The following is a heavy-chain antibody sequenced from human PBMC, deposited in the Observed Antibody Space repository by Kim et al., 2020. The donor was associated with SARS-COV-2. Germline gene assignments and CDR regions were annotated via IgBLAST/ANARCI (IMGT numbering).Heavy chain of an antibody. CDR2: ISSRSGYI. D-gene: IGHD1-20*01. CDR3: ARGYKSTLGY. J-gene: IGHJ4*02. V-gene: IGHV3-21*01. CDR1: GFTFSSYT. Sequence: GGSLRLSCAASGFTFSSYTMNWVRQAPGKGLEWVSSISSRSGYIYYADSVRGRFTISGDSAKNSLYLQMNSLRAEDTAVYYCARGYKSTLGYWGQGTLVTVSS.